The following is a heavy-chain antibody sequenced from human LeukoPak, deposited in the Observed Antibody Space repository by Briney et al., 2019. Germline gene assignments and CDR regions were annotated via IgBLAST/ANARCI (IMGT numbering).Heavy chain of an antibody. CDR2: IYSSGST. CDR1: GGSTGTYY. Sequence: PSETLSLTCTVSGGSTGTYYWSWIRHPAGKGLEGIGRIYSSGSTNYNPSLQSRVTLSVDTSKSRFFLKLTSVTGADTAMYYCANQDYCYGPFDPWGEGTLVTVS. J-gene: IGHJ5*02. CDR3: ANQDYCYGPFDP. V-gene: IGHV4-4*07. D-gene: IGHD3-10*01.